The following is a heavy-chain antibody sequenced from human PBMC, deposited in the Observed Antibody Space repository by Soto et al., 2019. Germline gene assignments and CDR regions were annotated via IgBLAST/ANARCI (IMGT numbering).Heavy chain of an antibody. CDR1: GRSMISYY. J-gene: IGHJ4*02. CDR3: AREGDDRHFFFDS. V-gene: IGHV4-4*07. D-gene: IGHD3-3*02. CDR2: IYTGGNT. Sequence: QLQESGPGLVKPSETLSLTCNVSGRSMISYYWSWIRQPAGKGLEWIGRIYTGGNTNYNPSLKGRVTMSVDTSKSQFSLSLTSVTAADTAVYYCAREGDDRHFFFDSWGQGTLVTVSS.